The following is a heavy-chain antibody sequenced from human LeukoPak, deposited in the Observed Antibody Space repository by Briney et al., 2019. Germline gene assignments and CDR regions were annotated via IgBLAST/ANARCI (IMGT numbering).Heavy chain of an antibody. J-gene: IGHJ3*02. V-gene: IGHV5-10-1*01. CDR1: GYSFSTYR. Sequence: GESLKISCKGSGYSFSTYRISWVRQMPGKGLEWMGKIDPSDLYTDCSPSFQGHVTISADTSISTAFLQWSSLKTSDTAIHYCASSIAAAGIGQNTFDIWGQGTVVAVSS. CDR3: ASSIAAAGIGQNTFDI. CDR2: IDPSDLYT. D-gene: IGHD6-13*01.